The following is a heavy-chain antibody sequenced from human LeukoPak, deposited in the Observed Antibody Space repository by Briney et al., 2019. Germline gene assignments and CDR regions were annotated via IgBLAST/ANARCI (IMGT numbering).Heavy chain of an antibody. V-gene: IGHV3-20*04. CDR1: GFTFDDYG. Sequence: GGSLRLSCAASGFTFDDYGMSWVRQAPGKGLEWVSGINWNGGSTGYADSVKGRFTISRDNAKNSLYLQMNSLRAEDTALYYCARQLSSSWPTTYYYYMDVWGKGTTVTVSS. CDR3: ARQLSSSWPTTYYYYMDV. D-gene: IGHD6-13*01. CDR2: INWNGGST. J-gene: IGHJ6*03.